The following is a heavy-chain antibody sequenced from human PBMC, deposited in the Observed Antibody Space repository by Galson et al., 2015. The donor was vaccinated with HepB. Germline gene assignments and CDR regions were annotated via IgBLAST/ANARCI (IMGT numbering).Heavy chain of an antibody. D-gene: IGHD6-19*01. Sequence: SETLSLTCTVSGGSISSRSYYWGWIRQPPGKGLEWIGTIYYSGVTYYKLSLKSRVTISVDTSKNQFSLKLSSVTAADTAVYYCARWDTSGWYLGRIDYWGQGTVVSVSS. CDR1: GGSISSRSYY. CDR2: IYYSGVT. V-gene: IGHV4-39*01. J-gene: IGHJ4*02. CDR3: ARWDTSGWYLGRIDY.